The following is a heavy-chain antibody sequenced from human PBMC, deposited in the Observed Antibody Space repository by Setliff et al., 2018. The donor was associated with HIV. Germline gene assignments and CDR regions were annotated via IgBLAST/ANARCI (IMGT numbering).Heavy chain of an antibody. CDR2: MYTSGST. V-gene: IGHV4-38-2*02. J-gene: IGHJ4*02. Sequence: SETLSLTCTVSGYSISSGYYWGWIRQPPGKGLEWIGSMYTSGSTNYNPSLKSRVTISMDTAKSQFSLKLTSVTAADTSIYHCARLGTSGWYSYFDYWGQGILVTVSS. CDR3: ARLGTSGWYSYFDY. D-gene: IGHD6-19*01. CDR1: GYSISSGYY.